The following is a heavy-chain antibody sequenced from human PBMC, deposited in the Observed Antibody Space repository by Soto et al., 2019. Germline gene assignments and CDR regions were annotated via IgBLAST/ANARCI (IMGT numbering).Heavy chain of an antibody. J-gene: IGHJ4*02. V-gene: IGHV3-74*01. Sequence: EVQLVESGENLVQPGGSLRLSCAASGFTFSNYWIHWVRQAPGKGLVWVSRIKGDEITTNYADSVKGRFTISRDNAKNTVFLQVHSLSAEDTALYYCARGLYGAYGQDFWGQGILVTVSS. CDR2: IKGDEITT. CDR3: ARGLYGAYGQDF. D-gene: IGHD4-17*01. CDR1: GFTFSNYW.